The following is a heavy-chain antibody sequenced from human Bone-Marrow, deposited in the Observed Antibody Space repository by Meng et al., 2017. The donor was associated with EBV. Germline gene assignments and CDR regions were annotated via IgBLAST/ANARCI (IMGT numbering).Heavy chain of an antibody. CDR3: ARMGY. CDR1: GYTFSSYD. Sequence: QGQLVQSGAEVKKPWASVEVSCRTSGYTFSSYDVNWVRQAPGQVPEWMGWINPNSGNTGFAQKIQGRVSMTWDTYTSTAYMELRNLRSEYKAVYYCARMGYWGQGTLVTVSS. V-gene: IGHV1-8*01. J-gene: IGHJ4*02. CDR2: INPNSGNT.